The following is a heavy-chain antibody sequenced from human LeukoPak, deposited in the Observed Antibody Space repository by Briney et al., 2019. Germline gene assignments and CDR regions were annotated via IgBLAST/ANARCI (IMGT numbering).Heavy chain of an antibody. J-gene: IGHJ6*02. CDR3: ARSSSRPRATYYGMDV. CDR2: ISAYNGNT. V-gene: IGHV1-18*01. Sequence: GASVKVSCKASGYTFTSYGISWVRQAPGQGLEWMGWISAYNGNTNYAQKLQGRVTMTTDTSTSTAYMELRSLRSDDTAVYYCARSSSRPRATYYGMDVWGQGTTVTVSS. CDR1: GYTFTSYG. D-gene: IGHD6-25*01.